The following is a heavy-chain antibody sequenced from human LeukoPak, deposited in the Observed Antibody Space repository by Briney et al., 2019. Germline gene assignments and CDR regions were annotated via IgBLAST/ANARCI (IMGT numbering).Heavy chain of an antibody. CDR3: ARGKWGIDDAFDI. CDR2: MNPNSGNT. V-gene: IGHV1-8*01. J-gene: IGHJ3*02. CDR1: GYTFTIYD. Sequence: ASVKVSCKASGYTFTIYDINWVRQATGQGLEGMGWMNPNSGNTGYAQKFQGRVTMTRNTSISTAYMELSSLRSEDTAVYYCARGKWGIDDAFDIWGQGTMVTVSS. D-gene: IGHD3-16*01.